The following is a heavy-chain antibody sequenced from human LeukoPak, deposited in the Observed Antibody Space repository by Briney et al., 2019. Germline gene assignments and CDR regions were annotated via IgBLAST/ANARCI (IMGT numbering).Heavy chain of an antibody. CDR1: GFTFSSYE. J-gene: IGHJ6*03. V-gene: IGHV3-48*03. CDR3: ARGRDYDSTTYWGDYYMDV. CDR2: ISSSGSTI. Sequence: GGSLRLSCAASGFTFSSYEMNWVRQAPGKGLEWVSYISSSGSTIYYADSVKGRFTISRDNAKNSLYLQMNSLRAEDTAVYYCARGRDYDSTTYWGDYYMDVWGKGTTVTVSS. D-gene: IGHD2/OR15-2a*01.